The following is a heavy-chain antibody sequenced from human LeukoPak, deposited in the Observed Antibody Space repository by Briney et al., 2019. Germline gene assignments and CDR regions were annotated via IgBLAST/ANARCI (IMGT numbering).Heavy chain of an antibody. CDR3: AKDFSSSGYYFPPDY. V-gene: IGHV3-30*18. J-gene: IGHJ4*02. CDR1: GFTFSSYG. D-gene: IGHD3-22*01. CDR2: ISYDGSNK. Sequence: GGSLRLSCAASGFTFSSYGMHWVRQAPGRGLEWVAVISYDGSNKYYADSVKGRFTISRDNSKNTLYLQMNSLRAEDTAVYYCAKDFSSSGYYFPPDYWGQGTLVTVSS.